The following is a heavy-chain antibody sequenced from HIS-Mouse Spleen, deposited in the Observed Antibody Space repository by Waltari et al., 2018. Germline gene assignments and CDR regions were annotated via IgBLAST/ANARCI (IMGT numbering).Heavy chain of an antibody. V-gene: IGHV4-39*07. D-gene: IGHD6-13*01. Sequence: QLQLQASGPGLVTPSETLSLTCTVSGGSISSSSYYWGWFRQPPGKGMEWIGSIYYSGSTYYNPSLKSRVTISVDTSKNQFSLKLSSVTAADTAVYYCAREIPYSSSWYDWYFDLWGRGTLVTVSS. CDR3: AREIPYSSSWYDWYFDL. J-gene: IGHJ2*01. CDR1: GGSISSSSYY. CDR2: IYYSGST.